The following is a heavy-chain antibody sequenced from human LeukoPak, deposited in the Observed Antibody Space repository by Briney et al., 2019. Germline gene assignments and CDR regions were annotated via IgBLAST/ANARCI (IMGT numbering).Heavy chain of an antibody. CDR2: IGTAGDT. J-gene: IGHJ3*02. V-gene: IGHV3-13*01. CDR1: GFTFSSYD. Sequence: GGSLRLSCAASGFTFSSYDMHWVRQATGKGLEWVSAIGTAGDTYYPGSVKGRLTISRENPKNPLYLQMNSLRAGDTAVYYCARSFNYGDYVRAFDIWGQGTIVTVSS. CDR3: ARSFNYGDYVRAFDI. D-gene: IGHD4-17*01.